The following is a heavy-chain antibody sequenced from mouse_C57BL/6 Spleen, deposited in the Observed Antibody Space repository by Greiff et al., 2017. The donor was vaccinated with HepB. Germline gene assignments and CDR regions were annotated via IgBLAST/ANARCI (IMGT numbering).Heavy chain of an antibody. CDR2: INPSTGGT. CDR3: ARKGYYGSSYGFAY. J-gene: IGHJ3*01. CDR1: GYSFTGYY. D-gene: IGHD1-1*01. V-gene: IGHV1-42*01. Sequence: DVQLQESGPELVKPGASVKISCKASGYSFTGYYMNWVKQSPEKSLEWIGEINPSTGGTTYNQKFKAKATLTVDKSSSTAYMQLKSLTSEDSAVYYCARKGYYGSSYGFAYWGQGTLVTVSA.